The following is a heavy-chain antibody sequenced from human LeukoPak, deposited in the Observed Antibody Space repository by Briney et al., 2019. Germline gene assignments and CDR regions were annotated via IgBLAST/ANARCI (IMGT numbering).Heavy chain of an antibody. CDR2: ISSSSSYT. D-gene: IGHD3-10*01. CDR3: ARDRMVRGVISWFDP. CDR1: GFTFSSYW. V-gene: IGHV3-11*05. Sequence: GGSLRLSCAASGFTFSSYWMHWVRQAPGKGLEWVSYISSSSSYTNYADSVKGRFTISRDNAKNSLYLQMNSLRAEDTAVYYCARDRMVRGVISWFDPWGQGTLVTVSS. J-gene: IGHJ5*02.